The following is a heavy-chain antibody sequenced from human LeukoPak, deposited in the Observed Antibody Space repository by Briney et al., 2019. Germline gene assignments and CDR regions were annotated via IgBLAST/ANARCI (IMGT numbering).Heavy chain of an antibody. CDR3: ARGHDGATVTPVGY. CDR1: GGSISSSSYY. Sequence: PSETLSLTCTVSGGSISSSSYYWGWIRQPPGKGLEWIGSIYYSGSTYYNPSLKSRVTISVDTSKNQFSLKLSSVTAADTAVYYCARGHDGATVTPVGYWGQGTLVTVSS. J-gene: IGHJ4*02. V-gene: IGHV4-39*07. D-gene: IGHD4-17*01. CDR2: IYYSGST.